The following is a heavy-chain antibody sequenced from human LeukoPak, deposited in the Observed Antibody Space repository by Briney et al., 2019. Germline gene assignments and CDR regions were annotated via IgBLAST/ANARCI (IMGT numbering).Heavy chain of an antibody. D-gene: IGHD3-22*01. V-gene: IGHV3-7*01. CDR3: ARATYYYDSDYPED. CDR2: IKQDGSQK. Sequence: PGGSLRLSCAASGFSFSTYWMSWVRQAPGKGLEWLANIKQDGSQKYYVDSVKDRFTISRDNAKNSLYLQMDSLRVEDTAVYYCARATYYYDSDYPEDWGQGTLVTVSS. CDR1: GFSFSTYW. J-gene: IGHJ4*02.